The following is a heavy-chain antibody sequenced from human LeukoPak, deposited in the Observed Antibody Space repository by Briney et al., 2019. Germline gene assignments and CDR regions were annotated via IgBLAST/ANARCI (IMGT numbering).Heavy chain of an antibody. D-gene: IGHD5-12*01. J-gene: IGHJ6*03. CDR2: IYYSGST. CDR1: GGSISSGGYY. CDR3: ARATRATPWDYYYYMDV. V-gene: IGHV4-31*03. Sequence: SETLSLTCTVSGGSISSGGYYWSWIRQHPGKGLEWIGYIYYSGSTYYNPSLKSRVTISVDTSKNQFSLKLSSVTAADTAVYYCARATRATPWDYYYYMDVWGKGTTVTASS.